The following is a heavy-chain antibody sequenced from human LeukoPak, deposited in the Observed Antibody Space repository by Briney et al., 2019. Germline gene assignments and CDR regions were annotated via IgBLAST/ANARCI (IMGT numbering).Heavy chain of an antibody. D-gene: IGHD3-22*01. CDR1: GYTFTSYY. CDR2: INPSGGST. J-gene: IGHJ4*02. V-gene: IGHV1-46*01. Sequence: GASVKVSCKASGYTFTSYYMHWVRQAPGQGLEWMGIINPSGGSTSYAQKFQGRVTMTRDTSTSTVYMELRSLRSDDTAVYYCARPAENYYDSRLNFDYWGQGTLVTVSS. CDR3: ARPAENYYDSRLNFDY.